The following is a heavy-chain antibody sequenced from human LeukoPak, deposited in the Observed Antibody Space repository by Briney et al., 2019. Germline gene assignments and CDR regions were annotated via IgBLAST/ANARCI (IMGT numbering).Heavy chain of an antibody. CDR1: GDSISRFY. V-gene: IGHV4-59*01. CDR3: ARRQYGYYDYAFYI. Sequence: TSETLSLTCTVSGDSISRFYWSWIRQSPGKGLEWIGHIYYGGSAYSNPSLRSRVTISLDTSKNQLSLSLTSVPAADTAVYYCARRQYGYYDYAFYIWGQGTLVTVSS. D-gene: IGHD4-17*01. CDR2: IYYGGSA. J-gene: IGHJ3*02.